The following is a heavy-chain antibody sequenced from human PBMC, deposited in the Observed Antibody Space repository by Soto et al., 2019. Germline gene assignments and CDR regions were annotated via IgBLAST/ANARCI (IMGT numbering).Heavy chain of an antibody. CDR3: ATDNSGLDY. CDR1: GGSISSYY. V-gene: IGHV4-59*12. Sequence: SETLSLTCTVSGGSISSYYWTWIRQPPGKGLEWIGYIYYSGSTNYNPSLKSRVTISVATSKTQFSLKLSSVTAADTAVYYCATDNSGLDYWGQETLVTVSS. D-gene: IGHD6-19*01. CDR2: IYYSGST. J-gene: IGHJ4*02.